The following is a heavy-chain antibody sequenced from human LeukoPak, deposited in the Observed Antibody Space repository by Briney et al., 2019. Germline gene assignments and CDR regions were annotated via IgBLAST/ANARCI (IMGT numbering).Heavy chain of an antibody. V-gene: IGHV4-59*01. D-gene: IGHD2-15*01. CDR1: GGSISSYY. Sequence: SETLSLTCTVSGGSISSYYWSRIRQPPGKGLEWIGYIYYSRSTNYNPSLKSRVTISVDTSKNQFSLKLSSVTAADTAVYYCARVYCSGGSCYGMDVWGQGTTVTVSS. CDR2: IYYSRST. J-gene: IGHJ6*02. CDR3: ARVYCSGGSCYGMDV.